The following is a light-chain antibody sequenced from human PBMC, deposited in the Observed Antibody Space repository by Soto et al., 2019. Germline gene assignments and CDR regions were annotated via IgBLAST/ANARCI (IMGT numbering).Light chain of an antibody. Sequence: DIQMTQSPSSLSASVGDRVTITCRASQSISSYLNLYQQKPVKAPKLQIYAASSLQSGVPSRFSGSGSGTDFTLTISSLQPEDFATYYCQQSYSTPRTSSQRTKADIK. CDR2: AAS. V-gene: IGKV1-39*01. CDR1: QSISSY. J-gene: IGKJ1*01. CDR3: QQSYSTPRT.